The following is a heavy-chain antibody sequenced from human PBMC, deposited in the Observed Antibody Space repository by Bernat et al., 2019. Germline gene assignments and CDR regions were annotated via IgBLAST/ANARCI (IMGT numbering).Heavy chain of an antibody. V-gene: IGHV1-18*01. J-gene: IGHJ4*02. CDR1: GYTFTSYG. D-gene: IGHD2-2*01. CDR2: ISAYNGNT. Sequence: QVQLVQSGAEVKKPGASVKVSCKASGYTFTSYGISWVRQAPGQGLEWMGWISAYNGNTNYAQKLQGRVTMTTDTSTSTAYMELRSLRSDDTAVYYCARAPGGYCSSTSCHNIDYWGQGTLVTVSS. CDR3: ARAPGGYCSSTSCHNIDY.